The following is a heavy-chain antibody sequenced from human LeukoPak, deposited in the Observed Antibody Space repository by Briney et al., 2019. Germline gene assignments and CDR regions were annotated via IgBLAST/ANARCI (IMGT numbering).Heavy chain of an antibody. CDR2: RNPADSDT. Sequence: GESLKISCKGSGYTFTNYWIGWVRQMPGKGLEWMGLRNPADSDTRYSPSFQGQVTISVDKSISTAYLEWSSLKASDTAMYYCARHVSSSRVAYDVWGQGTMATVSS. J-gene: IGHJ3*01. CDR3: ARHVSSSRVAYDV. CDR1: GYTFTNYW. D-gene: IGHD2-2*01. V-gene: IGHV5-51*01.